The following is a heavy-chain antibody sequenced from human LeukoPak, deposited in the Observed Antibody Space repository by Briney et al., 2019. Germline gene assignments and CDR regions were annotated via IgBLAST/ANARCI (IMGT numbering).Heavy chain of an antibody. CDR2: IYPGDSDT. V-gene: IGHV5-51*01. Sequence: GESLKISCKGSGYSLTSYWIGWVRQMPGKSLECVGIIYPGDSDTRYSPSFQGQVTISADKSISTAYLQWSSLKASDTAMYYCARTYSSSLTPFDPWGQGTLVTVSS. J-gene: IGHJ5*02. D-gene: IGHD6-13*01. CDR3: ARTYSSSLTPFDP. CDR1: GYSLTSYW.